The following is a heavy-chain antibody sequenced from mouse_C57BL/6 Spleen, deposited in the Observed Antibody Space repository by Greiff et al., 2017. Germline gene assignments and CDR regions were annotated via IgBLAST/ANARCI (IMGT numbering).Heavy chain of an antibody. CDR3: ARRIYYYGSSPDWYFDV. CDR1: GYTFTDYN. V-gene: IGHV1-18*01. CDR2: INPNNGGT. D-gene: IGHD1-1*01. J-gene: IGHJ1*03. Sequence: EVQLQQSGPELVKPGASVKIPCKASGYTFTDYNMDWVKQSHGKSLEWIGDINPNNGGTIYNQKFKGKATLTVDKSSSTAYMELRSLTSEDTAVYYCARRIYYYGSSPDWYFDVWGTGTTVTVSS.